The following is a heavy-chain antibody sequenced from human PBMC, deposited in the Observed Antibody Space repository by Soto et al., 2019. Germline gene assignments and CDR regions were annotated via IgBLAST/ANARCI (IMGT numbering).Heavy chain of an antibody. CDR2: IFYSGST. Sequence: QVQLQESGPGLVKPSQTLSLTCTVSGGSISSGGYYWSWIRQHPGKGLEWIGYIFYSGSTYYNPSPKSRVTISVDTSKNQFSLKLSSVTAADTAVYYCAWSPEATVTAFDYWGQGTLVTVSS. D-gene: IGHD4-17*01. J-gene: IGHJ4*02. CDR1: GGSISSGGYY. V-gene: IGHV4-31*03. CDR3: AWSPEATVTAFDY.